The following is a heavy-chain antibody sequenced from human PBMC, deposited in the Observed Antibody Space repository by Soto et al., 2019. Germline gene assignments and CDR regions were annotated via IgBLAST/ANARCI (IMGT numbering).Heavy chain of an antibody. V-gene: IGHV3-11*01. CDR2: ISSSGSTI. D-gene: IGHD1-7*01. Sequence: PGGSVRVSFSASGFTFSDYYMSWIRQAPGKGLEWVSYISSSGSTIYYADSVKGRFTISRDNAKNSLYLQMNSLRAEDTAVYYCARDPFHGTTGWNWFDPWGQGTLVTVSS. CDR1: GFTFSDYY. J-gene: IGHJ5*02. CDR3: ARDPFHGTTGWNWFDP.